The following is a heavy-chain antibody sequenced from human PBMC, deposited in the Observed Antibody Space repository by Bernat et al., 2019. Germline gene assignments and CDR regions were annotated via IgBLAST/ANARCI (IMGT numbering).Heavy chain of an antibody. CDR2: ISYDGSNK. CDR3: AKDGREMATIFFFDY. CDR1: GFTFSSYG. D-gene: IGHD5-24*01. J-gene: IGHJ4*02. Sequence: QVQLVESGGGVVQPGRSLRLSCAASGFTFSSYGMHWVRQAPGQGLEWVAVISYDGSNKYYADSVKGRFTISRDNSKNTLYLQMNSLRAEDTAVYYCAKDGREMATIFFFDYWGQGTLVTVSS. V-gene: IGHV3-30*18.